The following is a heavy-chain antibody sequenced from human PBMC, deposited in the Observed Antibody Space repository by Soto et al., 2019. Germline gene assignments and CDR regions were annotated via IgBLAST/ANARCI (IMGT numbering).Heavy chain of an antibody. V-gene: IGHV3-23*01. J-gene: IGHJ3*02. CDR2: ISGSGGST. CDR1: GCTCSSYA. D-gene: IGHD4-17*01. CDR3: AKDHAYGGNRLEAFDI. Sequence: PEGALRLSCAASGCTCSSYAMSWVRQAPGKGLEWGSAISGSGGSTYYAESVKGRCTISRENSKNTLYLQMNSLRAEDTAVYYCAKDHAYGGNRLEAFDIWGQGTMVTVSS.